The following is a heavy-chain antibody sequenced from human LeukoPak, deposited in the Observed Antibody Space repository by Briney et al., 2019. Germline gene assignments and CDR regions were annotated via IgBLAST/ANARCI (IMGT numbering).Heavy chain of an antibody. J-gene: IGHJ4*02. Sequence: GGSLRLSCAASGFTFSSYGMHWVRQAPGKGLEWVAFIRYDGSNKYYADSVKGRFTISRDNSKNTLYLHVNSLRSDDTAVYYCARDPKYYDSSGYYPPPDYWGQGTLVTVSS. V-gene: IGHV3-30*02. D-gene: IGHD3-22*01. CDR1: GFTFSSYG. CDR2: IRYDGSNK. CDR3: ARDPKYYDSSGYYPPPDY.